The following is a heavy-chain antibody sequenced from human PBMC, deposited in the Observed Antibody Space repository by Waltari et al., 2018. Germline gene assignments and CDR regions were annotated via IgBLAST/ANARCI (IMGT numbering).Heavy chain of an antibody. Sequence: QVQLQQWGAGLLKPSETLSLTCAVYGASFSTYVWSWIRQPPGTGLEWFWENNHSRSTKYNPSLKSRVTILLDTSKNQFSLKLSSVNAADTAVYYCASRDIVGDYSVPYYFAYWGQGGLVTVSS. V-gene: IGHV4-34*01. CDR2: NNHSRST. J-gene: IGHJ4*02. D-gene: IGHD1-26*01. CDR3: ASRDIVGDYSVPYYFAY. CDR1: GASFSTYV.